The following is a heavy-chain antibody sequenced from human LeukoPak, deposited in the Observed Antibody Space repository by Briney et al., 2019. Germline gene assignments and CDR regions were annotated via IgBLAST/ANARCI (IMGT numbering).Heavy chain of an antibody. V-gene: IGHV4-59*08. J-gene: IGHJ3*02. CDR3: AKYRPSGSVWVGFDI. CDR2: IYYTGST. D-gene: IGHD3-16*01. Sequence: SETLSLACLVSGGSISNNYWSWIRQPTGKGLEWIGYIYYTGSTSYNPHLKSRVSISADTSKNQFSLRLTSVTAADTALYYCAKYRPSGSVWVGFDIWGQGTMVTVSS. CDR1: GGSISNNY.